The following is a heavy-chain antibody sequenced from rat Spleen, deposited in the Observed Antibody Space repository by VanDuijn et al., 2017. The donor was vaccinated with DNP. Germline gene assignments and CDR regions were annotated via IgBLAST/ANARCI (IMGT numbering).Heavy chain of an antibody. J-gene: IGHJ4*01. CDR3: TRLILRVWGAMDA. V-gene: IGHV5-7*01. CDR2: IFTSGNRA. CDR1: GFTFSNYY. Sequence: EVQLVESGGGLVQPGRSLKLSCAASGFTFSNYYMAWVRQAPKKGLEWVASIFTSGNRAFYPDSVEGRFTISRDNAKSRLYLQMNSLKSEDTATYYCTRLILRVWGAMDAWGQGTSVTVSS. D-gene: IGHD1-7*01.